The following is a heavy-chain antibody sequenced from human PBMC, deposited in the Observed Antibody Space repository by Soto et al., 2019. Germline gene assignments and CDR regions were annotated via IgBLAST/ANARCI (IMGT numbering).Heavy chain of an antibody. D-gene: IGHD6-6*01. J-gene: IGHJ5*02. CDR3: ASDSSSSSSPKYNWFDP. CDR2: ISSSGSTI. CDR1: GFTFSDYY. Sequence: PGGSLRLSCAASGFTFSDYYMSWIRQAPGKGLEWVSYISSSGSTIYYTDSVKGRFTISRDNAKNSLYLQMNSLRAEDTAVYYCASDSSSSSSPKYNWFDPWGQGTLVTVSS. V-gene: IGHV3-11*01.